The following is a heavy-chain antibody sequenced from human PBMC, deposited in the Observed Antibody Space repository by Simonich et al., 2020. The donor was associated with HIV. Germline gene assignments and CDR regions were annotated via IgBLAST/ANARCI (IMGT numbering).Heavy chain of an antibody. CDR1: GGSFSGYY. CDR2: INHSGST. V-gene: IGHV4-34*01. J-gene: IGHJ3*01. Sequence: VQLQQWGAGLLKPSETLSLTCAVYGGSFSGYYWSWIRQPPGKGLEWMGEINHSGSTNHNPSLKSRVTISVDTSKNQFSRKRRSVTAADTAVYYCARAGLTMVRGVPASFDVWGQGTMVTVSS. D-gene: IGHD3-10*01. CDR3: ARAGLTMVRGVPASFDV.